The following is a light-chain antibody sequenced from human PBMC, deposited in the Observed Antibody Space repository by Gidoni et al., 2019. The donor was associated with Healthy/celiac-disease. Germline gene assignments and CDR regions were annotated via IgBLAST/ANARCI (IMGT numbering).Light chain of an antibody. Sequence: YELTQPPSVSVSPGQTARITCSGDALPKQYAYWYQQKPGQAPVLVIYKDSERPSGIPERFSGSSSGTTVTLTISGVQAEDEADYYCQSADSSGTSWVFGGGTKLTVL. V-gene: IGLV3-25*02. J-gene: IGLJ3*02. CDR2: KDS. CDR1: ALPKQY. CDR3: QSADSSGTSWV.